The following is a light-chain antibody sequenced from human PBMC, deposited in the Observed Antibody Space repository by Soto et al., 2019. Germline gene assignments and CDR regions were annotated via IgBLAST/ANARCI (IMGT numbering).Light chain of an antibody. V-gene: IGKV3-20*01. CDR3: QQYGSSPPIT. Sequence: EIVLTQSPGTLSLSPGERATLSCRASQSVSSSYLAWYQQKPGQAPRLLIYGASSRATGIPDRFSGSGSETDFNLTISRMEPEDFAVYYCQQYGSSPPITFGQGTRLEIK. CDR1: QSVSSSY. CDR2: GAS. J-gene: IGKJ5*01.